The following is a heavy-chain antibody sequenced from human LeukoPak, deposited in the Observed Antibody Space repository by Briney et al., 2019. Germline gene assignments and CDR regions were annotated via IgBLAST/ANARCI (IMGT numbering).Heavy chain of an antibody. Sequence: GGSLRLSCAASGFTFSSYAMHWVRQAPGKGLEWVAVISYDGSNKYYADSVKGRFTISRDNSKNTLYPQMNSLRAEDTAVYYCARGGYSYGTGEFGDYWGQGTLVTVSS. CDR3: ARGGYSYGTGEFGDY. D-gene: IGHD5-18*01. J-gene: IGHJ4*02. CDR1: GFTFSSYA. V-gene: IGHV3-30*04. CDR2: ISYDGSNK.